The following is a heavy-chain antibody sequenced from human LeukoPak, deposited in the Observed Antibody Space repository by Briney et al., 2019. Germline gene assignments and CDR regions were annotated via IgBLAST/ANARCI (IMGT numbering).Heavy chain of an antibody. CDR2: ISWNSGSI. D-gene: IGHD3-10*01. J-gene: IGHJ4*02. CDR3: AKDPGSL. V-gene: IGHV3-9*01. Sequence: PGGSLRLSCAASGFTFDDYAMHWVRQAPGKGLEWVSGISWNSGSIGYADSVKGRFTISRDNSKNTLYLQMNSLRAEDTAVYYCAKDPGSLWGQGTLVTVSS. CDR1: GFTFDDYA.